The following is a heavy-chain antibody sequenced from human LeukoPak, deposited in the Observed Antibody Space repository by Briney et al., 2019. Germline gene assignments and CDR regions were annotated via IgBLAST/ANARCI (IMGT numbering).Heavy chain of an antibody. Sequence: ASVKVSCKASGYTFTGYYMHWVRQAPGQGLEWMGWINPNSGGTNYAQKFQGRVTMTRDTSISTAYMELSRLRSDDTAVYYCARDSGGWSTLDYWGQGTLVTVSS. V-gene: IGHV1-2*02. D-gene: IGHD6-19*01. CDR2: INPNSGGT. CDR1: GYTFTGYY. J-gene: IGHJ4*02. CDR3: ARDSGGWSTLDY.